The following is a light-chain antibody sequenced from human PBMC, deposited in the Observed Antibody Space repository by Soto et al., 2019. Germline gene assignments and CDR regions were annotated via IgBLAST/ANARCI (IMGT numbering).Light chain of an antibody. J-gene: IGKJ3*01. CDR1: QSVSSN. CDR3: QQYNNWLVA. V-gene: IGKV3-15*01. CDR2: GAS. Sequence: EIVMTQSPATLSVSPGERATLSCRASQSVSSNLAWYQQKPGQAPRLLIYGASTRATGIPARFSDSGSGTEFTLTISSLQSEDFAVYYCQQYNNWLVAFGPGTKVDIK.